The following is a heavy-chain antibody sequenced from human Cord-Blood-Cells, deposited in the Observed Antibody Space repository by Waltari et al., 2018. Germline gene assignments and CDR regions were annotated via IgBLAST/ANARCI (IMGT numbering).Heavy chain of an antibody. CDR1: GFTFSSYG. J-gene: IGHJ4*02. CDR2: IWYDGSNK. CDR3: ARGRYDFWSGYYDY. D-gene: IGHD3-3*01. Sequence: QVQLVESGGGVVQPGRSLRLSCAASGFTFSSYGMHWVRQAPGKGLEWVAVIWYDGSNKYYADSVKGRFTFSRDNSKNTLYLQMNSLRAEDTAVYYCARGRYDFWSGYYDYWGQGTLVTVSS. V-gene: IGHV3-33*01.